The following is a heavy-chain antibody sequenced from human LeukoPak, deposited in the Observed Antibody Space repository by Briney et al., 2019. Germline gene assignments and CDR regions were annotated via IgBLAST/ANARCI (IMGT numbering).Heavy chain of an antibody. CDR2: IYYSGST. CDR1: GGSISSYY. J-gene: IGHJ4*02. Sequence: SETLSLTCTVSGGSISSYYWSWIRQPPGRGLEWTGYIYYSGSTNYNPSLKSRVTISVDTSKNQFSLKLSSVTAADTAVYYCARAGVATITVDYWGQGTLVTVSS. V-gene: IGHV4-59*01. CDR3: ARAGVATITVDY. D-gene: IGHD5-12*01.